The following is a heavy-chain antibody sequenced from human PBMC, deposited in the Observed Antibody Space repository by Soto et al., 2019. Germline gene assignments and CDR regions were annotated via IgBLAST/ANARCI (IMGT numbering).Heavy chain of an antibody. CDR1: GFTFSSYA. V-gene: IGHV3-30-3*01. Sequence: QVQLVESGGGVVQPGRSLRLSCAASGFTFSSYAMHWVRQAPGKGLEWVAVISYDGSNKYYADSVKGRFTISRDNSKNTLYLQMNSLRAEDTAVYYCARDSVGATGWVSFDYWGQGTLVTVSS. J-gene: IGHJ4*02. CDR3: ARDSVGATGWVSFDY. CDR2: ISYDGSNK. D-gene: IGHD1-26*01.